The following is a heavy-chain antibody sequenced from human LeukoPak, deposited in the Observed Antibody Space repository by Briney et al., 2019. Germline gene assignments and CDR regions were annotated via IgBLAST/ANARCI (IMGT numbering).Heavy chain of an antibody. J-gene: IGHJ4*02. D-gene: IGHD1-26*01. Sequence: SETLSLTCTVSGGSISSYCWSCIRQPAGKGLEWIGRICTSGSTNYNPSLKSRVTMSVDTSKNQFSLKLNSVTAADTAVYYCARTQSQSGSYRYYFGYWGQGTLVTVSS. CDR2: ICTSGST. CDR1: GGSISSYC. CDR3: ARTQSQSGSYRYYFGY. V-gene: IGHV4-4*07.